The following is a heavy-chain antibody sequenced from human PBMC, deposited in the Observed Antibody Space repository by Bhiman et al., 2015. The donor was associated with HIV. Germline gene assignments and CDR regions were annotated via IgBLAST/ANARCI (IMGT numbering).Heavy chain of an antibody. CDR3: ARSKLQFLAPDAFDI. V-gene: IGHV3-7*03. Sequence: EVQLVESGGGLVQPGGSLRLSCVASGFTFSTYWMTWVRQAPGKGLEWVANIKPDGSEKFYVDSVKGRFTISRDSSKNTLYLQIDTLKAEDTAVYYCARSKLQFLAPDAFDIWGQGTMVTVSS. CDR2: IKPDGSEK. CDR1: GFTFSTYW. D-gene: IGHD5-24*01. J-gene: IGHJ3*02.